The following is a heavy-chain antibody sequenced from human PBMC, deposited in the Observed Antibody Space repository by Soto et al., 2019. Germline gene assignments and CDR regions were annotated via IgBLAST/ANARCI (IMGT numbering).Heavy chain of an antibody. Sequence: QPGGSLRLSCAASGFTFSSYWMHWVRQAPGKGLVWVSRINSDGSSTSYADSVKGRFTISRDNAKNTLYLQMNSLRAEDTAVYYCARDNPLGVSGKGGHFDYWGQGTLVTVSS. V-gene: IGHV3-74*01. J-gene: IGHJ4*02. CDR1: GFTFSSYW. D-gene: IGHD6-19*01. CDR2: INSDGSST. CDR3: ARDNPLGVSGKGGHFDY.